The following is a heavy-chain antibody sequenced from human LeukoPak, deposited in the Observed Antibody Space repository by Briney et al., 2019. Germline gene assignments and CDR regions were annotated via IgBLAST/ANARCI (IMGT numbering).Heavy chain of an antibody. CDR2: ISGSGGST. CDR3: AKDRRYSYGSFDY. D-gene: IGHD5-18*01. CDR1: GFTFSSYA. V-gene: IGHV3-23*01. Sequence: PGGSLRLCCAASGFTFSSYAMSWVRQAPGKGLEWVSAISGSGGSTYYADSVKGRFTISRDNSKNTLYLQMNSLRAEDTAVYYCAKDRRYSYGSFDYWGQGTLVTVSS. J-gene: IGHJ4*02.